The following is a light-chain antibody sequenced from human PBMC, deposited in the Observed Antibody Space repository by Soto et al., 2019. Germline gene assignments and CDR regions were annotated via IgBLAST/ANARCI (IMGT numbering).Light chain of an antibody. J-gene: IGKJ1*01. Sequence: IQMTQSPCTLSATLGDRVTITCRASQSISTWLAWYQQKPGKAPKLLIYDASSLEVGVPSRFSGSGSRTEFTLTISSLQPDDYGTYYCQQYYDFRTFGQGTKVDIK. V-gene: IGKV1-5*01. CDR1: QSISTW. CDR3: QQYYDFRT. CDR2: DAS.